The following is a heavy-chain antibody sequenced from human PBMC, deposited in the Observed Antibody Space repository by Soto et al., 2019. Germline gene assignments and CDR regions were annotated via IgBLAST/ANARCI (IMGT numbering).Heavy chain of an antibody. J-gene: IGHJ1*01. CDR1: GYIFTAYS. CDR2: VNPSGGST. Sequence: QVQLVQSGAEVKKPGASVKVSCKASGYIFTAYSMHLVRQAPGQGLEWMGVVNPSGGSTNYAQKFQGRITMTRDTSTSTVYVDLSSLTSEDTAVYYCAREENCSDGICYSEYFQRWGQGTLVTVSS. CDR3: AREENCSDGICYSEYFQR. D-gene: IGHD2-15*01. V-gene: IGHV1-46*01.